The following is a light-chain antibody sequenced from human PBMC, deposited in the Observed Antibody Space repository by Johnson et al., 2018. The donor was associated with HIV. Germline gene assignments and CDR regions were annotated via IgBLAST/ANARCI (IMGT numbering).Light chain of an antibody. Sequence: VLTQPPSVSAAPGQKVTISCSGSSSNIGNNYVSWYQQLPGTAPKLLIYENNKRPSGIPDRFSGSKSGTSATLGITGLQTGDEGDYFCGAWDSTLNAYVFGTGTKVTVL. CDR1: SSNIGNNY. V-gene: IGLV1-51*02. CDR2: ENN. CDR3: GAWDSTLNAYV. J-gene: IGLJ1*01.